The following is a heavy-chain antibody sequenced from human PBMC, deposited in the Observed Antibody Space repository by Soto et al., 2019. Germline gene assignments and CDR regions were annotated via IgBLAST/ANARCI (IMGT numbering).Heavy chain of an antibody. J-gene: IGHJ4*02. Sequence: QVQLVESGGGVVQPGRSLRLSCAASGFTFSSYGMHWVRQAPGKGLEWVAVISYDGSNKYYADSVKGRFTISRDNSKNTLYRQMNSLRAGDTAVYYCAKGMDTAMGTAFDYWGQGTLVTVSS. CDR3: AKGMDTAMGTAFDY. D-gene: IGHD5-18*01. CDR1: GFTFSSYG. CDR2: ISYDGSNK. V-gene: IGHV3-30*18.